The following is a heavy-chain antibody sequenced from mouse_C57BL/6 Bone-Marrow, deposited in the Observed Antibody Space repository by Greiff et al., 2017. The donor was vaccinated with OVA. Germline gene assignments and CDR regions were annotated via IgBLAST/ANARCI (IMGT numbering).Heavy chain of an antibody. V-gene: IGHV5-17*01. J-gene: IGHJ4*01. Sequence: EVKLVESGGGLVKPGGSLKLSCAASGFTFSDYGMHWVRQAPEKGLEWVAYISSGSSTIYYADTVKGRFTISRDNAKNTLFLQRSSLRSEDTAMYYCARTYYSNYYAMDYWGQGTSVTVSA. CDR2: ISSGSSTI. CDR3: ARTYYSNYYAMDY. D-gene: IGHD2-5*01. CDR1: GFTFSDYG.